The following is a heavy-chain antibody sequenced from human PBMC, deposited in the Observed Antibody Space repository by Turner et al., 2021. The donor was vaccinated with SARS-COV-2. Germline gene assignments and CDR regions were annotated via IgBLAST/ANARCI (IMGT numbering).Heavy chain of an antibody. Sequence: EVQLVESGGGLVQPGGSLRLSCAASGFTFSSYWMHWVRQAPGKGLVWGTRIKSDGRSTSDADSVKVRFTISRDNAKNTLYLQMNSLRAEDTAVYYCARESIAAAGTDFDYWGQGTLVTVSS. V-gene: IGHV3-74*01. D-gene: IGHD6-13*01. CDR1: GFTFSSYW. CDR3: ARESIAAAGTDFDY. CDR2: IKSDGRST. J-gene: IGHJ4*02.